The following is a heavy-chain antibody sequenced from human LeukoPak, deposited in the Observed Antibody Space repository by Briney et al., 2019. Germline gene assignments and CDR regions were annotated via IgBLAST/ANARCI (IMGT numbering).Heavy chain of an antibody. CDR3: YGSGSYFEWFDP. D-gene: IGHD3-10*01. Sequence: SETLSLTCAVSGYSISSGYYWGWIRQPPGKGLEWIGSIYHSGSTYYNPSLKSRGTISVDTSKNQFSLKLSSVTAADTAVYYCYGSGSYFEWFDPWGQGTLVTVSS. CDR1: GYSISSGYY. J-gene: IGHJ5*02. V-gene: IGHV4-38-2*01. CDR2: IYHSGST.